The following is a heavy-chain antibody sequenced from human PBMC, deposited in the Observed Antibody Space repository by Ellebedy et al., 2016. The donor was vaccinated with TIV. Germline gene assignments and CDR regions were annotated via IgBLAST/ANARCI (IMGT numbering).Heavy chain of an antibody. V-gene: IGHV1-69*04. CDR3: ARAPPPRGDRSADAFDI. D-gene: IGHD7-27*01. CDR1: GYTFTSYD. J-gene: IGHJ3*02. CDR2: IIPILDIT. Sequence: AASVKVSCKASGYTFTSYDINWVRQAPGQGLEWMGRIIPILDITNYAQNFQGRVTITADKSTSTAYMELSGLRSEDTAVYYCARAPPPRGDRSADAFDIWGQGTMVTVSS.